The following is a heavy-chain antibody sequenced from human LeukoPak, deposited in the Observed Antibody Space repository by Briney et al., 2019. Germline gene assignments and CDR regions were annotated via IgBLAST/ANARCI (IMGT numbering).Heavy chain of an antibody. CDR2: INYSGNT. CDR1: GGSIGSSSYY. V-gene: IGHV4-39*01. J-gene: IGHJ4*02. Sequence: SETLSLTCIVSGGSIGSSSYYWGWIRQPPGEGLEWIGSINYSGNTYYNPSLRSRVTISVDTSENQFSLKLSSVTAADTAVYYCARLAAYSSSWSKFDYWGQGTLVTVSS. D-gene: IGHD6-13*01. CDR3: ARLAAYSSSWSKFDY.